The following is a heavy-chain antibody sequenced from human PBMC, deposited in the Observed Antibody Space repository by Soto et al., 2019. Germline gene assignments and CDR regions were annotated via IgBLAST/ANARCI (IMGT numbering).Heavy chain of an antibody. CDR3: ASRDIVAMFFDY. Sequence: QVQLQESGPGLVKPSGTLSLTCAASGGSISRSNWWSWVRQPPGKGLEWIGEIYHSGSTSYNPSLKSRVTISVDKSKHQFSLKLSSVTAADTAVYYCASRDIVAMFFDYWGQGPLVTVSS. D-gene: IGHD5-12*01. J-gene: IGHJ4*02. CDR1: GGSISRSNW. V-gene: IGHV4-4*02. CDR2: IYHSGST.